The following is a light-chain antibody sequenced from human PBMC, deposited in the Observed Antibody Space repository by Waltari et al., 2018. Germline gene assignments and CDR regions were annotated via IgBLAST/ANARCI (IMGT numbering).Light chain of an antibody. V-gene: IGKV1-17*03. CDR3: LQHNSYPRT. J-gene: IGKJ2*01. Sequence: DIQMTQSPSAMSASVGETVTITCRASLGISDSLAWFQQNPGKVPKRLIFAASNLESGVPSRFSGARSGTEFTLTITSLQPEDFATYYCLQHNSYPRTFGQGTRLEI. CDR2: AAS. CDR1: LGISDS.